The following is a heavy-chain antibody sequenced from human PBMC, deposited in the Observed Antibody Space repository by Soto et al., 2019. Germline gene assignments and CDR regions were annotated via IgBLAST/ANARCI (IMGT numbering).Heavy chain of an antibody. Sequence: EMHLEESGGGLVQPGGSLRLSCVASGFTFGTHSMNWVRQAPGKGLEWIAYIDYSSDTISYAVSVKGRFTISRDNAKNSLYLQMNSLRDEDTAVYYCARLYYDYVWGQGTTVTVSS. V-gene: IGHV3-48*02. J-gene: IGHJ6*02. CDR3: ARLYYDYV. CDR2: IDYSSDTI. D-gene: IGHD3-3*01. CDR1: GFTFGTHS.